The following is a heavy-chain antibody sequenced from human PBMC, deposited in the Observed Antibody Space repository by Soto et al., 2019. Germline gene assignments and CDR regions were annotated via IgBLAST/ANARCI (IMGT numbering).Heavy chain of an antibody. V-gene: IGHV3-33*01. CDR2: IWYDGSNK. J-gene: IGHJ6*02. CDR3: ARDEDTAMVNSNSDYYYYYGMDV. Sequence: GGSLRLSCAASGFTFSSYGMHWVRQAPGKGLEWVAVIWYDGSNKYYADSVKGRFTISRDNSKNTLYLQMNSLRAEDTAVYYCARDEDTAMVNSNSDYYYYYGMDVWGQGTTVTVSS. CDR1: GFTFSSYG. D-gene: IGHD5-18*01.